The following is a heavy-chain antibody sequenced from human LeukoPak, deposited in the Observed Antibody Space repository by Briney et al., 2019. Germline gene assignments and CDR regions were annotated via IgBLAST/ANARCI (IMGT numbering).Heavy chain of an antibody. D-gene: IGHD1-26*01. CDR1: GVSISSYY. CDR2: IHTSGST. CDR3: ARDLYSGSYGYYYYYMDV. Sequence: SETLSLTCTVSGVSISSYYWSWIRQPAGKGLEWIGLIHTSGSTNYNPSLKSRVTMSVDTSKNQFSLKLSSVTAADTAVYYCARDLYSGSYGYYYYYMDVWGKGTTVTISS. V-gene: IGHV4-4*07. J-gene: IGHJ6*03.